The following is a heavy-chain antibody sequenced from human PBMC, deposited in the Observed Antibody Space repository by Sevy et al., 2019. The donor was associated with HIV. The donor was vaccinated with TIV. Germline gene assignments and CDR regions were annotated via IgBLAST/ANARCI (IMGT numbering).Heavy chain of an antibody. CDR3: ARATKASYYYGSGSYFRTYYYYGMDV. V-gene: IGHV3-30*03. CDR1: GFTFSSYG. D-gene: IGHD3-10*01. CDR2: ISYDGSNK. J-gene: IGHJ6*02. Sequence: GGSLRLSCAASGFTFSSYGMHWVRQAPGKGLEWVAVISYDGSNKYYEDSVKGRFTISRDNSKNTLYLQMNSLRAEDTAVYYCARATKASYYYGSGSYFRTYYYYGMDVWGQGTTVTVSS.